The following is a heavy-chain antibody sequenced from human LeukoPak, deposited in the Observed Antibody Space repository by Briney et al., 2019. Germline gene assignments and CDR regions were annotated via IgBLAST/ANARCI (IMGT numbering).Heavy chain of an antibody. CDR2: IYYSGST. J-gene: IGHJ5*02. CDR3: ARTLGYCSSTSCHGPDWFDP. V-gene: IGHV4-59*08. D-gene: IGHD2-2*01. Sequence: SETLSLTCTVSGGSISSYYWSWIRQAPGKGLEWIGYIYYSGSTNYNPSLKSRVTISVDTSKNQFSLKLSSVTAADTAVYYCARTLGYCSSTSCHGPDWFDPWGQGTLVTVSS. CDR1: GGSISSYY.